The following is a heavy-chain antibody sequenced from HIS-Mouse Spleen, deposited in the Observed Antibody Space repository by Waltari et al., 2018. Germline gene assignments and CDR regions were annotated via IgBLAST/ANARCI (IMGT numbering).Heavy chain of an antibody. CDR3: AREIPYSSSWYDWYFDL. CDR1: AGSISSSSDY. CDR2: IYYSGST. J-gene: IGHJ2*01. V-gene: IGHV4-39*07. Sequence: QLQLQESGPGLVKPSETLSPTCTVSAGSISSSSDYSGWICQPPGTGLEWIGSIYYSGSTYYNPSLKSRVTISVDTSKNQFSLKLSSVTAADTAVYYCAREIPYSSSWYDWYFDLWGRGTLVTVSS. D-gene: IGHD6-13*01.